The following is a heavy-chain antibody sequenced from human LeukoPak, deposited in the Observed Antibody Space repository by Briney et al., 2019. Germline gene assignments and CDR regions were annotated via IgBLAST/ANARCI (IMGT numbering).Heavy chain of an antibody. J-gene: IGHJ5*02. Sequence: GGSLRLSCAASGFTFSSYWMHWVRQAPGKGLVWVSHINTDGSSTSYAGSVKGRFTISRDNAKNTLYLQMNSLRAEDTAVYYCARDSDYEIVDPWGQGTLVTVSS. D-gene: IGHD5-12*01. CDR1: GFTFSSYW. CDR3: ARDSDYEIVDP. V-gene: IGHV3-74*01. CDR2: INTDGSST.